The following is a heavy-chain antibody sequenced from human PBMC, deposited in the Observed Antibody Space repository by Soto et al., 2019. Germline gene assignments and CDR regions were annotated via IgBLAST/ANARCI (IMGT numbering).Heavy chain of an antibody. D-gene: IGHD3-10*01. CDR3: ARGNALDV. V-gene: IGHV6-1*01. CDR2: TYYRSKWFH. Sequence: PSQTFSLTCAISGDSVSSDITSWNWIRQSPSRGLEWLGRTYYRSKWFHDYAASVKSRITINTDTSKNQFSLELNSMTPEDTAVYYCARGNALDVWGQGT. CDR1: GDSVSSDITS. J-gene: IGHJ3*01.